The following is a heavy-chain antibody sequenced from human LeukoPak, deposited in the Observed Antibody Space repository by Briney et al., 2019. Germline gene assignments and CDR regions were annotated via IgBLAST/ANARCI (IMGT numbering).Heavy chain of an antibody. V-gene: IGHV4-59*01. Sequence: SETLPLSCTVSGGSISSYYWSWIRQPPGKGLEWIGYIYYSGSTNYNPSLKSRVTISVDTSKNQFSLKLSSVTAADTAVYYCAAHYYGSGSYYNRYYYYYYYMDVWGKGTTVTVSS. CDR3: AAHYYGSGSYYNRYYYYYYYMDV. J-gene: IGHJ6*03. CDR1: GGSISSYY. D-gene: IGHD3-10*01. CDR2: IYYSGST.